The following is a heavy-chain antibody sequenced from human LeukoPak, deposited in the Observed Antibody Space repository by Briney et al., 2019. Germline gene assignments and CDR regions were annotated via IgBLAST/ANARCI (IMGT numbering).Heavy chain of an antibody. CDR2: IIPIFGTA. CDR1: GGTFSSYA. D-gene: IGHD3-22*01. V-gene: IGHV1-69*13. J-gene: IGHJ4*02. Sequence: SVKVSCKASGGTFSSYAISWVRQAPGQGLEWMGGIIPIFGTANYAQKFQGRVTITADESTSTAYMELSSLRSEDTAVYYCVRGIDTTGYFNYWGQGTLVTVSS. CDR3: VRGIDTTGYFNY.